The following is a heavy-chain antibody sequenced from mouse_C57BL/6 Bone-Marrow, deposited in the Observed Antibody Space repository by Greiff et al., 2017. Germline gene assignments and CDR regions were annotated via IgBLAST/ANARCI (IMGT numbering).Heavy chain of an antibody. J-gene: IGHJ4*01. V-gene: IGHV1-81*01. CDR2: IYPRSGNT. Sequence: QVQLQQSGAELARPGASVKLSCKASGYTFTSYGISWVKQRTGQGLEWIGEIYPRSGNTYYNEKFKGKATLTADKSSSTAYMELRSLTSEDSAVYFCARSDLLLRYYYAMEYWGQGTSVTVSS. D-gene: IGHD1-1*01. CDR3: ARSDLLLRYYYAMEY. CDR1: GYTFTSYG.